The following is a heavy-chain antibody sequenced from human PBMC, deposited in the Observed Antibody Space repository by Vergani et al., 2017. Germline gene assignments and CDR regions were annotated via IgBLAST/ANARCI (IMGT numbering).Heavy chain of an antibody. CDR3: ARFARLGYCSGGSCFHFDY. V-gene: IGHV3-48*03. CDR2: ISSSGSTI. Sequence: EVQLVESGGGLVQPGGSLRLSCAASGFTFSSYEMNWVRQAPGKGLEWVSYISSSGSTIYYADSVKGRFTISRDNAKNSLYLQMNNLRAEDTAVYYCARFARLGYCSGGSCFHFDYWGQGTLVTVSS. J-gene: IGHJ4*02. D-gene: IGHD2-15*01. CDR1: GFTFSSYE.